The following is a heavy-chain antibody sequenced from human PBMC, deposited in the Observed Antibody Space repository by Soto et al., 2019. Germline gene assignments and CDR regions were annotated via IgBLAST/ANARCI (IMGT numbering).Heavy chain of an antibody. CDR2: IYYTGST. Sequence: SETLSLTCTVSGGSISSSYWRWIRQPPGKRLEWIGYIYYTGSTLYNPSLKSRVTMSLDTSKNQFSLNLRSVTAADTAVYYCARDVPGSSFFDYWGQGIMVTVS. CDR3: ARDVPGSSFFDY. J-gene: IGHJ4*02. CDR1: GGSISSSY. D-gene: IGHD3-10*02. V-gene: IGHV4-59*01.